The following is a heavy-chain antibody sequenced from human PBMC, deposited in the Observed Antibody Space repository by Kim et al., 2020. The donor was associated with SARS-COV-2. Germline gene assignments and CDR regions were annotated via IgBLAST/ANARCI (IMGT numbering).Heavy chain of an antibody. J-gene: IGHJ5*02. CDR1: GFTFNSYA. CDR3: KVTVTRGLYNWFDP. CDR2: ISGSGGST. V-gene: IGHV3-23*01. Sequence: GGSLRLSCAASGFTFNSYAMSWVRQAPGKGLEWVSAISGSGGSTYYADSVKGRFTISRDNAKNTLYLQINSLRAEDTAVYYCKVTVTRGLYNWFDPWGQGTLVTVSS. D-gene: IGHD4-17*01.